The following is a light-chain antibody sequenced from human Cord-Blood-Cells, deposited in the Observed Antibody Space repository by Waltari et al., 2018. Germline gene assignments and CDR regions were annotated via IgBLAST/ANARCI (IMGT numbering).Light chain of an antibody. Sequence: DIQMTQSPSSLSASVGDRVTITCRESQSISSYLNWYQQKPGKAPQLLIYAASSLQSGVPSRFSGSGSGTDFTLTISSLQPEDFATYYCQQSYSTPPTFGQGTKVEIK. CDR2: AAS. CDR3: QQSYSTPPT. CDR1: QSISSY. J-gene: IGKJ1*01. V-gene: IGKV1-39*01.